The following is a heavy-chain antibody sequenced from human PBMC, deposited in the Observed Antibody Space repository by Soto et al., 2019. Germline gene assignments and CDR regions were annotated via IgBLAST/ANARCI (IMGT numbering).Heavy chain of an antibody. CDR3: ARDLEGQYSYAQYGSWFDP. CDR2: IIPIFGTA. Sequence: QVQLVQSGAEVRKPGSSVKVSCKASGGTFSRHAISWVRQAPGQGLEWMGGIIPIFGTANYAQKFQGRVTITADESTSTAYMELSSLRSEDTAVYYCARDLEGQYSYAQYGSWFDPWGQGTLVTVSS. D-gene: IGHD5-18*01. V-gene: IGHV1-69*01. J-gene: IGHJ5*02. CDR1: GGTFSRHA.